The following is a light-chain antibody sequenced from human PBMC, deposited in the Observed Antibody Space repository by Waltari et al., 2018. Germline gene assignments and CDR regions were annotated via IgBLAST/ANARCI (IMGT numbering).Light chain of an antibody. CDR3: QQYYSTPPYT. CDR1: QSVINSPNNKNY. V-gene: IGKV4-1*01. CDR2: SAF. Sequence: DIVMTQSPYSLAVSLGERATINCRSSQSVINSPNNKNYLAWYQQKAGQPPKLLIYSAFTRASGVPDRFSGSGSGTDFTLTISSLQAEDVAVYYCQQYYSTPPYTFGQGTKLEIK. J-gene: IGKJ2*01.